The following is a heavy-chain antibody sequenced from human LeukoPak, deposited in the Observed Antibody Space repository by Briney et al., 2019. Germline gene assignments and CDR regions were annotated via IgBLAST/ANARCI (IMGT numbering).Heavy chain of an antibody. CDR2: MNPNSGNT. V-gene: IGHV1-8*01. D-gene: IGHD6-13*01. CDR1: GYTFSSYD. J-gene: IGHJ5*02. Sequence: ASVKLSCKASGYTFSSYDINWVRQASGQGLEWMGWMNPNSGNTGYAQKFQGRVTMTRNTSISTAYMELSSLRSEDTAVYYCARGGQLARLLYNWFDPWGQGTLVTVSS. CDR3: ARGGQLARLLYNWFDP.